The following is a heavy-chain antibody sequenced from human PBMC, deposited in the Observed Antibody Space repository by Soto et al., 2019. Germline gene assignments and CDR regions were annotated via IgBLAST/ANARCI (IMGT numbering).Heavy chain of an antibody. D-gene: IGHD2-2*01. Sequence: QVQVVESGGGVVQPGTSLRLSCAASGFTFSVSAIHWVRQAPGKGLEWVAVISSDGSHQYYADSVRGRFTISRDNPKNTLYLQMNSLRAEDTAVYYCARPYCRSTRCYPYYYGMDVWGPGTTVTVSS. CDR2: ISSDGSHQ. CDR3: ARPYCRSTRCYPYYYGMDV. J-gene: IGHJ6*02. V-gene: IGHV3-30-3*01. CDR1: GFTFSVSA.